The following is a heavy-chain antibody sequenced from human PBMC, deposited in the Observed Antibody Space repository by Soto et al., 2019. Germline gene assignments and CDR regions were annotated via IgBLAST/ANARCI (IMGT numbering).Heavy chain of an antibody. J-gene: IGHJ4*02. Sequence: SETLSLTCSVSGGSISGSYWSWIRQSPGKGLEWLGYVYYTGSTNYSPSLRSRVSISVDTSKNEFSLRLSSVTAADPAVSFCARSVAVPSAHIDYWGQGTQVTVSS. CDR1: GGSISGSY. V-gene: IGHV4-59*01. D-gene: IGHD1-26*01. CDR2: VYYTGST. CDR3: ARSVAVPSAHIDY.